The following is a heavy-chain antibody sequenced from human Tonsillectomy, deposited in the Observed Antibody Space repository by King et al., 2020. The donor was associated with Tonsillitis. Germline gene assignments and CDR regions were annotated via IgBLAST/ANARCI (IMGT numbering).Heavy chain of an antibody. CDR3: ATDGVLWVGAFDY. CDR1: GYTLTQLS. Sequence: QLVQSGAEVKKPGASVKFSCKVSGYTLTQLSMHWVRQAPGKGLEWVGGFDPDDGETIYAQKFQGRVTMTEDTSTDTAYMELSSRRSEDTAVYYCATDGVLWVGAFDYWGQGTLVTVSS. CDR2: FDPDDGET. J-gene: IGHJ4*02. D-gene: IGHD3-10*01. V-gene: IGHV1-24*01.